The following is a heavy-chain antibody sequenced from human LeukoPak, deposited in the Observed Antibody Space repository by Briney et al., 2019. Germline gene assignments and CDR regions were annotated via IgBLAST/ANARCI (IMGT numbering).Heavy chain of an antibody. D-gene: IGHD2-2*01. CDR2: INHSGST. Sequence: SETLSLTCAVYGGSFSGYYWSWIRQPPGEGLEWIGEINHSGSTNYNPSLKSRVTISVDTSKNQFSLKLSSVTAADTAVYYCARGGSNNCSSTSCPNWFDPWGQGTLVTVSS. J-gene: IGHJ5*02. V-gene: IGHV4-34*01. CDR1: GGSFSGYY. CDR3: ARGGSNNCSSTSCPNWFDP.